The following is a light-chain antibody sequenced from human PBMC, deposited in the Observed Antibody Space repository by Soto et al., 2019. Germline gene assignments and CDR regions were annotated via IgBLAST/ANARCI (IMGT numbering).Light chain of an antibody. Sequence: QSVLTQPPSVSAAPGQTVTISCSGSSSNIGNNYVSWYQQLPGTAPKLLIYDNNKRPSGIPDRFSGYKSGTSATMGITGLQTVDEAYYYCGTWDSILSDVVFGGGTKVTVL. CDR1: SSNIGNNY. CDR3: GTWDSILSDVV. V-gene: IGLV1-51*01. J-gene: IGLJ2*01. CDR2: DNN.